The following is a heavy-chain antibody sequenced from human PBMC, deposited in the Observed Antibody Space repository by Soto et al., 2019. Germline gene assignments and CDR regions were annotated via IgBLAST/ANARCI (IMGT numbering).Heavy chain of an antibody. J-gene: IGHJ6*02. V-gene: IGHV1-18*04. CDR2: ISAYNCNT. CDR1: RETFTSNG. D-gene: IGHD3-22*01. CDR3: ARAYYYDSSGSGRGYYYYGMDV. Sequence: GASVKLCSKAPRETFTSNGLRWPRHAPEQVLEWMGWISAYNCNTNYAQKLQGRGTMTTDTSTSTAYMELRSLRSDDTAVYYCARAYYYDSSGSGRGYYYYGMDVWGQGTTVTVSS.